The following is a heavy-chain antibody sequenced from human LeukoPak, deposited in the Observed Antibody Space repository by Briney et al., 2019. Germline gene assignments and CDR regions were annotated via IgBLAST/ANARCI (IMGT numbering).Heavy chain of an antibody. CDR3: ARELLPTYYYDSSGYYPRDV. CDR1: GYTFTGYY. CDR2: INPNSGGT. D-gene: IGHD3-22*01. J-gene: IGHJ4*02. Sequence: ASVKVSCKASGYTFTGYYMHWVQQAPGQGLEWMGWINPNSGGTNYAQKFQGRVTMTRDTSISTAYMELSRLRSDDTAVYYCARELLPTYYYDSSGYYPRDVWGQGTLVTVSS. V-gene: IGHV1-2*02.